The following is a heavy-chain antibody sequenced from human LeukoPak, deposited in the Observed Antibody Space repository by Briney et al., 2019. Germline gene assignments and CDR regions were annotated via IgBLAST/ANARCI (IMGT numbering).Heavy chain of an antibody. V-gene: IGHV4-4*07. CDR2: MFYSGNT. CDR3: ARDQEHCSGTSCYPYWYDS. Sequence: PSETLSLTCTVSGASITSYHWSWIRQPAGKGPEWIGRMFYSGNTDYNPSLKSRLTMSIDTSKNQFSLKPSSVTAADTAVYFCARDQEHCSGTSCYPYWYDSWGQGTLVTVSS. CDR1: GASITSYH. J-gene: IGHJ5*01. D-gene: IGHD2-2*01.